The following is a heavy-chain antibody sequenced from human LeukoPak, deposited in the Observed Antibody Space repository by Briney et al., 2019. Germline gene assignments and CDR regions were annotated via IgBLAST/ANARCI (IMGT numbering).Heavy chain of an antibody. CDR3: ARGARFFAYYDY. J-gene: IGHJ4*02. CDR1: DGSISGDNYY. Sequence: PSQTLSLTCTVSDGSISGDNYYWSWIRQLPGKGLEWLGYIYNGGTTYYNPSLPSRVIISVDPSKNQFSLKLKSVPAADTAMYYCARGARFFAYYDYWGQGTLVTVSS. V-gene: IGHV4-31*03. D-gene: IGHD2-21*01. CDR2: IYNGGTT.